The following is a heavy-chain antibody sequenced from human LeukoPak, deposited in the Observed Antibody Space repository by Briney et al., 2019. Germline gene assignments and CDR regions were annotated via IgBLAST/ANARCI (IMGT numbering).Heavy chain of an antibody. CDR1: GYTFTGYY. CDR3: ARGDSSGYSLIDY. V-gene: IGHV1-2*02. J-gene: IGHJ4*02. CDR2: INPNSGGT. Sequence: VASVKVSCKASGYTFTGYYMHWLRQAPGQGLEWMVWINPNSGGTNYAQKFQGRVTMTRDTSISTAYMELSRLRSDDTAVYYCARGDSSGYSLIDYWGQGTLVTVSS. D-gene: IGHD3-22*01.